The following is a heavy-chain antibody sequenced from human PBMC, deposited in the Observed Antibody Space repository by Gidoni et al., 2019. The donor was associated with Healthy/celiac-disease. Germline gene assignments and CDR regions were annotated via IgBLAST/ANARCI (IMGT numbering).Heavy chain of an antibody. V-gene: IGHV3-23*01. J-gene: IGHJ4*02. Sequence: EVQLLESGGGLVQPGGSLRLSCAASGFPFSSYAMSWVRQAPGKGLEWVSAISGSGGSTYYADSVKGRFTISRDNSKNTLYLQMNSLRAEDTAVYYCAKVYGFGELSAPYYFDYWGQGTLVTVSS. CDR1: GFPFSSYA. CDR2: ISGSGGST. D-gene: IGHD3-10*01. CDR3: AKVYGFGELSAPYYFDY.